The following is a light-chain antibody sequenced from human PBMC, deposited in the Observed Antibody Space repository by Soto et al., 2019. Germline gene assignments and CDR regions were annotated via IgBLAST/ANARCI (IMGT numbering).Light chain of an antibody. V-gene: IGLV2-14*03. Sequence: QSALTQPASVSGSPGQSITISCTGSSSDIGAFNYVAWYQQHPGKAPKLLIYRNNQWPSGVPDRFSGSKSGTSASLAISGLRSEDEADYYCATWEDNLTARVFGGGTKVTVL. CDR2: RNN. J-gene: IGLJ3*02. CDR3: ATWEDNLTARV. CDR1: SSDIGAFNY.